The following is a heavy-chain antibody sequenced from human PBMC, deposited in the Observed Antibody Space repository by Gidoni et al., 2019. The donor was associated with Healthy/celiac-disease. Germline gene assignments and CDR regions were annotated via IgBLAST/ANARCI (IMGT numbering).Heavy chain of an antibody. CDR2: IKQDGSEK. V-gene: IGHV3-7*01. D-gene: IGHD3-10*02. Sequence: EVQLVESGGGLVQPGGSLRLSCAASGFTFSSYWRSWVRQAPGKGLEWVANIKQDGSEKDYVDSVKGRFTISRDNAKNSLYLQMNSLRAEDTAVYYCARDVRVAGSYYYYGMDVWGQGTTVTVSS. CDR1: GFTFSSYW. J-gene: IGHJ6*02. CDR3: ARDVRVAGSYYYYGMDV.